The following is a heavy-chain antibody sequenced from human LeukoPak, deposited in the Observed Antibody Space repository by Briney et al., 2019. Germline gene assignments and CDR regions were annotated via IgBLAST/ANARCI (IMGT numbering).Heavy chain of an antibody. V-gene: IGHV3-21*01. D-gene: IGHD4-23*01. Sequence: GGSLRLSCAASGFTFTTYSMNWVRQAPGKGLEWVSFISSSSSYIYYADSVKGRFTISRDNAKNSLYLQMNSLRAEDTAVYYCARDYDGNLEYWGQGTPVTVSS. CDR3: ARDYDGNLEY. CDR1: GFTFTTYS. CDR2: ISSSSSYI. J-gene: IGHJ4*02.